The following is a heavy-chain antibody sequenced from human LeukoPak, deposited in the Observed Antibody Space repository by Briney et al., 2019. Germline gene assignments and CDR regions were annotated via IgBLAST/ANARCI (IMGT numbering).Heavy chain of an antibody. CDR1: GYTVTSYY. Sequence: ASVKVSCKASGYTVTSYYMHWVRQAPGQGLEWMAILNPSGGSSNYAQKFQGRATLTRATSTGTVYMELSSLRSEDTAVYYCAREWPRQDEFFNRRPFDYWGQGTLVTVSS. J-gene: IGHJ4*02. CDR2: LNPSGGSS. V-gene: IGHV1-46*01. D-gene: IGHD2-15*01. CDR3: AREWPRQDEFFNRRPFDY.